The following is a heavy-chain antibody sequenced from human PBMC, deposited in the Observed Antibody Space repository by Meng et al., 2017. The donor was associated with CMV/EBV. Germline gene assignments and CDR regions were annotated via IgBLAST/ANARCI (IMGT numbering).Heavy chain of an antibody. D-gene: IGHD3-22*01. V-gene: IGHV4-39*01. CDR1: GGSISSSSYY. CDR2: IYYSGST. CDR3: ARQGYYYDIGWFDP. Sequence: SETLSLTCTVSGGSISSSSYYWGWIRQPPGKGLEWIESIYYSGSTYYNPSLKSRVTISVDTSKNQFSLKLSSVTAADTAVYYCARQGYYYDIGWFDPWGQGTLVTVSS. J-gene: IGHJ5*02.